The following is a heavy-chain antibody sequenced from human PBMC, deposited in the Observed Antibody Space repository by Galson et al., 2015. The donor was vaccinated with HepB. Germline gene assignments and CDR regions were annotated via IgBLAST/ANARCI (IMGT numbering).Heavy chain of an antibody. D-gene: IGHD6-19*01. Sequence: SVKVSCKASGYTFTSYGISWVRQAPGQGLEWMGWISAYNGNTNYAQKLQGRVTMTTDTSTSTAYMELRSLRSDDTAVYYCARDKYSSGWYYYYYGMDVWGQGTTVTVSS. CDR3: ARDKYSSGWYYYYYGMDV. CDR2: ISAYNGNT. V-gene: IGHV1-18*01. J-gene: IGHJ6*02. CDR1: GYTFTSYG.